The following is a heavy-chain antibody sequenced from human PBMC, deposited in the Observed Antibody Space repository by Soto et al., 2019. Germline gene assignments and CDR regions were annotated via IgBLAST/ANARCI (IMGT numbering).Heavy chain of an antibody. V-gene: IGHV4-39*01. D-gene: IGHD1-26*01. J-gene: IGHJ4*02. CDR1: GASINSRSYY. CDR2: IVYRGTT. CDR3: ARLYSGSYQQDY. Sequence: SETLSLTCSVSGASINSRSYYWGWIRQPPGRGLEWIGSIVYRGTTYYNPSLKSRVTIFADTSKSQFSLKLSSVTAGDTAVYYCARLYSGSYQQDYWGQGTLVTVSS.